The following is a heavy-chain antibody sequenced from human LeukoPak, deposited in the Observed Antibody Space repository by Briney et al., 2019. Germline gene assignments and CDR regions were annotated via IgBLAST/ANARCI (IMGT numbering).Heavy chain of an antibody. J-gene: IGHJ4*02. CDR2: MKQDGSKI. CDR1: GFTFSNFW. CDR3: ARLILLTHYGVNGITKTNYFDY. Sequence: PPGGSLRLSCAASGFTFSNFWMSWVRQAPGKGLEWVADMKQDGSKIFYVDSVKGRFTVSRDNAKNSLYLQMNNLRAADTAVYYCARLILLTHYGVNGITKTNYFDYWGQGTLVTVSS. D-gene: IGHD4-23*01. V-gene: IGHV3-7*01.